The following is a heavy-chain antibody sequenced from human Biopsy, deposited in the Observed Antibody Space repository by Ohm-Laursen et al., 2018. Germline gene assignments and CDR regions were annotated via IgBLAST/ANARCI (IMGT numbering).Heavy chain of an antibody. CDR2: IIPLFGAP. Sequence: SSVKVSCKASGYTFSDYYMQWVRQAPGQGLEWMGGIIPLFGAPNYAQKFQGRLTITADESKSTTYMELSSLRSEDTAVYYCARLAQIYGDSPFDPWGQGTLVTVSS. D-gene: IGHD4-17*01. J-gene: IGHJ5*02. CDR1: GYTFSDYY. CDR3: ARLAQIYGDSPFDP. V-gene: IGHV1-69*13.